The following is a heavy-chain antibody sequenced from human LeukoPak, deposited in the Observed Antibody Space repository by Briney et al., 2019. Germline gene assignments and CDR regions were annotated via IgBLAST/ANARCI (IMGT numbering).Heavy chain of an antibody. Sequence: KTSETLSLTCAVYGGSFSGYYWSWIRQPPGKGLEWIGYIYYSGSTNYNPSLKSRVTISVDTSKNQFSLKLSSVTAADTAVYYCASILGAYYYDSSGYYYIDRSKFDYWGQGTLVTVSS. CDR1: GGSFSGYY. V-gene: IGHV4-59*01. D-gene: IGHD3-22*01. CDR2: IYYSGST. J-gene: IGHJ4*02. CDR3: ASILGAYYYDSSGYYYIDRSKFDY.